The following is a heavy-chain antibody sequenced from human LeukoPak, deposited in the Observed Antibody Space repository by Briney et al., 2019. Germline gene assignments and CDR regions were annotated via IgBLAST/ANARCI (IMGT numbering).Heavy chain of an antibody. CDR3: AKGFSDHYYYYMDV. V-gene: IGHV3-NL1*01. Sequence: GGSLRLSCAASGFTFSSYTMNWVRQAPGKGLEWVSSITSGGVNTYYADSVKGRFTISRDNSKNTLYLQMNSLRAEDTAVYYCAKGFSDHYYYYMDVWGKGTTVTVSS. CDR2: ITSGGVNT. J-gene: IGHJ6*03. CDR1: GFTFSSYT. D-gene: IGHD2/OR15-2a*01.